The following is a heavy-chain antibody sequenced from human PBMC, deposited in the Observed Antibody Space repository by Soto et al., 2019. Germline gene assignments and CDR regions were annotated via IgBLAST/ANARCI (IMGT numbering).Heavy chain of an antibody. CDR2: IIPIFGTA. Sequence: LVKVSRKAAGGTFSIYAISWVRQATGQGLEWMGGIIPIFGTANYAQKFQGRVTITADESTSTAYMELSSLRSEDTAVYYCARDLEYSSSSGVPEYFQHWGQGTLVTVSS. J-gene: IGHJ1*01. CDR3: ARDLEYSSSSGVPEYFQH. D-gene: IGHD6-6*01. V-gene: IGHV1-69*13. CDR1: GGTFSIYA.